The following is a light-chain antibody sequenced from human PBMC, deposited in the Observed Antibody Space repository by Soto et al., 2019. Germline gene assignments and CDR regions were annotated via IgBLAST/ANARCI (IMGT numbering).Light chain of an antibody. CDR2: DAS. CDR3: QQRSNWPPTWT. V-gene: IGKV3-11*01. CDR1: QNVSSY. Sequence: EIVLTQSPATLSLSPGERATLSCRASQNVSSYLAWYQHKPGQAPRLLIYDASKRATGIPARFSGSGSGTDFTLTISGLVPEDFAVYYCQQRSNWPPTWTFGQGTKVEVK. J-gene: IGKJ1*01.